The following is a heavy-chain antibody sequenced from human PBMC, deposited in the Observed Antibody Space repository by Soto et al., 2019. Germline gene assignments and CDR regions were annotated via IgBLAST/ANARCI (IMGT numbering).Heavy chain of an antibody. V-gene: IGHV4-39*01. Sequence: SETLSLTCTVSGGSISSSSYYWGWIRQPPGKGLEWIGSIYYSGSTYYNPSLKSRVTISVDTSKNQFSLKLSSVTAADTAVYYCARPVKSSSYYMDVWGKGTTVTVSS. CDR2: IYYSGST. J-gene: IGHJ6*03. CDR3: ARPVKSSSYYMDV. CDR1: GGSISSSSYY.